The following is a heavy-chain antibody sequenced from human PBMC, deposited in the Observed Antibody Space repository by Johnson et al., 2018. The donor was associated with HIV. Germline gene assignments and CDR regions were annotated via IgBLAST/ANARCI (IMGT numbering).Heavy chain of an antibody. D-gene: IGHD3-22*01. CDR3: ARVNYDSSGSFDI. CDR1: GFTFSTYT. Sequence: QVQLVESGGDVVQPGRSLRLSCAASGFTFSTYTMHWVRQAPGKGLEWVAVISFDENNKVYADSVKGRFTISRDNSKNTLYLQMNSLRAEDTAVYYCARVNYDSSGSFDIWGQGTMVTVSS. CDR2: ISFDENNK. J-gene: IGHJ3*02. V-gene: IGHV3-30-3*01.